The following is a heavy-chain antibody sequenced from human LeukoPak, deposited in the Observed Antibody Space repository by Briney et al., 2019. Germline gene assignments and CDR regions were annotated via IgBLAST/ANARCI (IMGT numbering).Heavy chain of an antibody. CDR3: ARDLERGDCYFDY. CDR2: INTDGSST. J-gene: IGHJ4*02. Sequence: PGGSLRLSCAASGFTFSSYWMHWVRQAPGKGLVWVSRINTDGSSTSYADSVKGRFTISRDNSKNTLYLQMNSLRAEDTAVYYCARDLERGDCYFDYWGQGTLVTVSS. V-gene: IGHV3-74*01. D-gene: IGHD1-1*01. CDR1: GFTFSSYW.